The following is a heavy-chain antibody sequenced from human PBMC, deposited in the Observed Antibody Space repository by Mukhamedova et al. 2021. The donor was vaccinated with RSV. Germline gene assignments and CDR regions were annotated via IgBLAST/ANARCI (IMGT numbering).Heavy chain of an antibody. J-gene: IGHJ4*02. CDR2: DGSNK. Sequence: DGSNKYYADSVKGRFTISRDDSKNTLYLQMNSLRAEDTAVYYCARDAMLKVLLRFGELSPFDYWGQGTLVTVSS. CDR3: ARDAMLKVLLRFGELSPFDY. D-gene: IGHD3-10*01. V-gene: IGHV3-30*01.